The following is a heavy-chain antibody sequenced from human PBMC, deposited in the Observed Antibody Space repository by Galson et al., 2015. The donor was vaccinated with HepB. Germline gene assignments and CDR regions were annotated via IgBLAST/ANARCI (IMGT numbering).Heavy chain of an antibody. V-gene: IGHV1-8*01. CDR3: ARPGYCTSSRCYSWFDS. CDR2: MNPNSGNT. J-gene: IGHJ5*01. CDR1: GYTFTSYD. D-gene: IGHD2-2*02. Sequence: SVKVSCKASGYTFTSYDISWVRQAPGQGLEWMGWMNPNSGNTGYAQKFQGRVTMTRTSSTGTAYMELSSLRPEDTAAYYCARPGYCTSSRCYSWFDSWGQGTLVTVSS.